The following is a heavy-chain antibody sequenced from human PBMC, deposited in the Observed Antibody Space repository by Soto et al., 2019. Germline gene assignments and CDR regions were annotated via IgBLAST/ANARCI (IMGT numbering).Heavy chain of an antibody. CDR2: IYYSGST. J-gene: IGHJ5*02. D-gene: IGHD3-9*01. CDR1: GGSISSSSYY. Sequence: PSETLSLTCTVSGGSISSSSYYWGWIRQPPGKGLEWIGSIYYSGSTYYNPSLKSRVTISVDTSKNQFSLKLSSVTAADTAVHYCARHVLLVQGVGILTGYQNWFDPWGQGTLVTVSS. CDR3: ARHVLLVQGVGILTGYQNWFDP. V-gene: IGHV4-39*01.